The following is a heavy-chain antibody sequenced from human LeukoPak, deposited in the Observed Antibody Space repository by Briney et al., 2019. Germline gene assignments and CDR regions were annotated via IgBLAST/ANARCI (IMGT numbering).Heavy chain of an antibody. D-gene: IGHD5-18*01. CDR1: GYTFTSYA. V-gene: IGHV7-4-1*02. Sequence: ASVKVSCKASGYTFTSYAMNWVRQAPGQGLEWMGWINTNTGNPTYAQGFTGRFVFSLDTSVSTAYLQISSLKAEDTAVYYCARGGDTAMATWDWDFDYWGQGTLVTVSS. CDR3: ARGGDTAMATWDWDFDY. J-gene: IGHJ4*02. CDR2: INTNTGNP.